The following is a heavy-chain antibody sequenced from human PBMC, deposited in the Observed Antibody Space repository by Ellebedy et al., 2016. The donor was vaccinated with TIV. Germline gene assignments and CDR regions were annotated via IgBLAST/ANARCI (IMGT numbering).Heavy chain of an antibody. D-gene: IGHD2-21*02. V-gene: IGHV3-7*01. J-gene: IGHJ4*02. Sequence: GESLKISXVASGFTFRTYHMNWVRQAPGKGPEWVATIKPDGNQKDYAVSVRSRFTISRDNAKNTLYLQMNSLRAEDTAVYYCVRARPYCGGDCYSFGNWGQGSLVTVSS. CDR2: IKPDGNQK. CDR3: VRARPYCGGDCYSFGN. CDR1: GFTFRTYH.